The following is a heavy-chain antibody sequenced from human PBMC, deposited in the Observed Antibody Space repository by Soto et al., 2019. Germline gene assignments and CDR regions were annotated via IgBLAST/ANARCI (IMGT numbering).Heavy chain of an antibody. CDR3: AKDTFSYEAYGYIDY. Sequence: PXGSPRVNWVVSGNQCYHYYGRWVRPGPGEGLEWVVRIDSGDSYTKYTPSVKGQVTISVNKSNSTAYLQRSSLKASDTAIYYCAKDTFSYEAYGYIDYWGRRTLVTVSS. V-gene: IGHV5-10-1*04. CDR1: GNQCYHYY. J-gene: IGHJ4*02. CDR2: IDSGDSYT. D-gene: IGHD3-16*01.